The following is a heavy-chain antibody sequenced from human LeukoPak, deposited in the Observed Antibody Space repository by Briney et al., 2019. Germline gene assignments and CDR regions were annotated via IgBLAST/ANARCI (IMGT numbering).Heavy chain of an antibody. D-gene: IGHD3-10*01. CDR2: IYYSGST. V-gene: IGHV4-59*12. CDR1: GGSISSYY. CDR3: ARELVSFYGSGSFDY. Sequence: PSETLSLTCTVSGGSISSYYWSWIRQPPGKGLEWIGYIYYSGSTNYNPSLKSRVTISVDRSKNQFSLKLSSVTAADTAVYYCARELVSFYGSGSFDYWGQGTLVTVSS. J-gene: IGHJ4*02.